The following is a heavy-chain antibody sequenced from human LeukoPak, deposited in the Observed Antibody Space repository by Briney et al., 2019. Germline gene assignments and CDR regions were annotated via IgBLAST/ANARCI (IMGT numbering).Heavy chain of an antibody. V-gene: IGHV3-23*01. CDR3: AKDRRNWGSRVDY. D-gene: IGHD7-27*01. J-gene: IGHJ4*02. CDR1: GITFSRHA. CDR2: ISGGGGST. Sequence: GGSLRLSCAASGITFSRHAMSWVRQAPGKGLEWVSGISGGGGSTYYADSVKGRFTISRENSKNTLRLQMNSLRAEDTAVYYCAKDRRNWGSRVDYWGQGTLVTVSS.